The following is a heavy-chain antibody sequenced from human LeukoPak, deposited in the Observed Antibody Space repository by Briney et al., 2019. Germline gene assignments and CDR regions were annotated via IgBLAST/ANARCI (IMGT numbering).Heavy chain of an antibody. CDR3: ARVGYCSSTSCYAPSGVAFDI. CDR1: GFTFSSYW. J-gene: IGHJ3*02. CDR2: IKQDGSEK. D-gene: IGHD2-2*01. Sequence: GGSLRLSCAASGFTFSSYWMSWVRQAPGKGLEWVANIKQDGSEKYYVDSVKGRFTISRDNAKNSLYLQMNSLRAEDTAVYYCARVGYCSSTSCYAPSGVAFDIWGQGTMVPVSS. V-gene: IGHV3-7*01.